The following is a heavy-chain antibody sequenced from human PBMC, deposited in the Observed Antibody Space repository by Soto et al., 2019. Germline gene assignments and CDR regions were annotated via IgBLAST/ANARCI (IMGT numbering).Heavy chain of an antibody. CDR1: GFTLGNYA. J-gene: IGHJ4*02. Sequence: GGSLRLSCAASGFTLGNYAVNLVRQAPGKGLEWVSGISSSGGSTNYADSVKGRFTISRDNSKNTLYLQMNSLRAEDTAVYYCAKRDCSSANCYYFDYWGQGTPVTVSS. CDR2: ISSSGGST. V-gene: IGHV3-23*01. CDR3: AKRDCSSANCYYFDY. D-gene: IGHD2-2*01.